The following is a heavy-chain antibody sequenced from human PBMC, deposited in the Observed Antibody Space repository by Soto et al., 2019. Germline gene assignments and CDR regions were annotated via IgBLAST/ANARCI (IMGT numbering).Heavy chain of an antibody. CDR3: ARVLWRIQLWPNFDS. V-gene: IGHV3-53*01. CDR2: IYADGST. J-gene: IGHJ4*02. Sequence: EVQVVESGGGLIQPGGSLRLSCAASGFTVSSSYMSWVRQAPGKGLEWVSIIYADGSTYSADSVKGRFTISRDNSKNTLYLQMNSLRAEDTAVYFCARVLWRIQLWPNFDSWGQGTLVTVSS. CDR1: GFTVSSSY. D-gene: IGHD5-18*01.